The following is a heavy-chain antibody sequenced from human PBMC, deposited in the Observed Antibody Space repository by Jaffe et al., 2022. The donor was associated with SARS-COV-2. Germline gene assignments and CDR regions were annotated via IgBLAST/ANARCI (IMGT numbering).Heavy chain of an antibody. V-gene: IGHV3-21*01. J-gene: IGHJ6*02. D-gene: IGHD4-17*01. Sequence: EVQLVESGGGLVKPGGSLRLSCAASGFTFSSYSMNWVRQAPGKGLEWVSSISSSSSYIYYADSVKGRFTISRDNAKNSLYLQMNSLRAEDTAVYYCARDVRTSTVTTFYYGMDVWGQGTTVTVSS. CDR2: ISSSSSYI. CDR3: ARDVRTSTVTTFYYGMDV. CDR1: GFTFSSYS.